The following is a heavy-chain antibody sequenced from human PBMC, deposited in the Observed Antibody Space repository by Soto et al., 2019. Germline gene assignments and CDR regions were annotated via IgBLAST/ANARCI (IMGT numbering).Heavy chain of an antibody. V-gene: IGHV4-59*01. CDR2: IYYSGST. CDR1: GGSISSYY. Sequence: SETLSLTCTVSGGSISSYYWSWIRQPPGKGLEWIGYIYYSGSTNYNPSLKCRVTISVDTSKNQFSLKLSSVTAADTAVYYCAKDYANWFDPWGQGTLVTVSS. CDR3: AKDYANWFDP. D-gene: IGHD4-17*01. J-gene: IGHJ5*02.